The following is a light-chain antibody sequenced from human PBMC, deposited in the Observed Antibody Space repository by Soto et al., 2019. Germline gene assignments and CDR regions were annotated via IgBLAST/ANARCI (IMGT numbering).Light chain of an antibody. J-gene: IGKJ5*01. CDR2: DTS. Sequence: PGERVTLSCRASQSISSYLAWYQQKPGQAPRLLIYDTSNRATGIPARFSGSGSGTDFTLTISSLESEDFAVYYCQQRANWPPITFGQGTRLEN. CDR3: QQRANWPPIT. V-gene: IGKV3-11*01. CDR1: QSISSY.